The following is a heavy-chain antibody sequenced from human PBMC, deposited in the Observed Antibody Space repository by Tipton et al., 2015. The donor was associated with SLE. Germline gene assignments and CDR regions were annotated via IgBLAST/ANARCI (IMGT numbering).Heavy chain of an antibody. CDR3: ARGHLVRGVIIRLNFYYYYMDV. V-gene: IGHV4-61*02. D-gene: IGHD3-10*01. CDR2: IYASGST. Sequence: TLSLTCTVSGGSITNDNHYWSWIRQPAGKGLEWIGRIYASGSTNYNPSLKSRVTISADTSKNQLSLRLSSATAADTAVYFCARGHLVRGVIIRLNFYYYYMDVWGKGTTVTVSS. CDR1: GGSITNDNHY. J-gene: IGHJ6*03.